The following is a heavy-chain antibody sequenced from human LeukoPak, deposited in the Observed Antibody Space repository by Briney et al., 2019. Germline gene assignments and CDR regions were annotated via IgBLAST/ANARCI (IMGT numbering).Heavy chain of an antibody. D-gene: IGHD3-10*01. CDR3: ARFITMVRGRGFDY. CDR1: GFTFSGYW. Sequence: PGGSLRLSCAASGFTFSGYWMSWVRQTPGKGLEWVANIKHDGSDKYYVDSVKGRFTISRDNAKNSLYLQMNSLRAEDTAVYYCARFITMVRGRGFDYWGQGTLVTVSS. J-gene: IGHJ4*02. V-gene: IGHV3-7*01. CDR2: IKHDGSDK.